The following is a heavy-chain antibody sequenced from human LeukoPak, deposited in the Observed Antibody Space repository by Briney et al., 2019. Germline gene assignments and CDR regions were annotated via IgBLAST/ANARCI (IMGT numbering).Heavy chain of an antibody. V-gene: IGHV1-2*02. CDR2: INPNSGGT. Sequence: ASVKVSCKASGYTFTGYYMHWVRQAPGQGLEWMGWINPNSGGTNYAQKFQGRVTMTRDTSISTAYMELRSLRSDDTAVYYCARTIVITVAGTFYFDYWGQGTLVTVSS. D-gene: IGHD6-19*01. J-gene: IGHJ4*02. CDR1: GYTFTGYY. CDR3: ARTIVITVAGTFYFDY.